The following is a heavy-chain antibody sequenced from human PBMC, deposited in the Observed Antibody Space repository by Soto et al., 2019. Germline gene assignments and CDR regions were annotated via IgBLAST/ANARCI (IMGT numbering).Heavy chain of an antibody. Sequence: QLVETGGGLIQPGTSLTLSCAASGFSVSRNYMTWVRQAPGKGLEWVSFVYSGGATFYADSVKGRFILSRDDSPNTMYLQMNNRRAADTAVYYCARVPGRLWGRGTLVTVAS. J-gene: IGHJ4*02. CDR1: GFSVSRNY. V-gene: IGHV3-53*02. CDR2: VYSGGAT. D-gene: IGHD3-10*01. CDR3: ARVPGRL.